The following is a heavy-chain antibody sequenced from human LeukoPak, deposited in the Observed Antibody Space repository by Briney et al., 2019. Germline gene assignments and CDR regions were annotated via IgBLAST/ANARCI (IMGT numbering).Heavy chain of an antibody. Sequence: ASVKVSCKASGYTFSDYYIHWVRQTPGQGLEWMGWIHPKSGGTNYAQKFQGRVTMTRDTSISTVYMELSRLRSDDTAVYYCAKDARITMIVVVRGARPYYFDYWGQGTLVTVSS. CDR3: AKDARITMIVVVRGARPYYFDY. V-gene: IGHV1-2*02. J-gene: IGHJ4*02. D-gene: IGHD3-22*01. CDR2: IHPKSGGT. CDR1: GYTFSDYY.